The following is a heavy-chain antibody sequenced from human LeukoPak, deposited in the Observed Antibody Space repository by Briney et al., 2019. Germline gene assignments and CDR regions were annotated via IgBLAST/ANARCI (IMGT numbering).Heavy chain of an antibody. J-gene: IGHJ5*02. Sequence: SSQTLSLTCTVSGGSISSADYYWGWIRQPPGKGLEWIGYIYYSGSTYYNPSLKSRVTISVDTSKNQFSLKLSSVTAADTAVYYCVRTTYYYLSVSFFPSNWFHPWGQGTLVTVSS. V-gene: IGHV4-30-4*01. CDR3: VRTTYYYLSVSFFPSNWFHP. D-gene: IGHD3-10*01. CDR1: GGSISSADYY. CDR2: IYYSGST.